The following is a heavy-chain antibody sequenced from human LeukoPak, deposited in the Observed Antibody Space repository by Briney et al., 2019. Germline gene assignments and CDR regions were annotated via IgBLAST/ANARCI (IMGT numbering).Heavy chain of an antibody. Sequence: RASVKVSCKVSGYTLTELSMHWVRQAPGKGLEWMGWMNPNSGNTGYAQKFQGRVTMTRNTSISTAYMELSSLRSEDTAVYYCAAYSSSRAFDIWGQGTMVTVSS. J-gene: IGHJ3*02. CDR3: AAYSSSRAFDI. V-gene: IGHV1-8*01. CDR2: MNPNSGNT. D-gene: IGHD6-6*01. CDR1: GYTLTELS.